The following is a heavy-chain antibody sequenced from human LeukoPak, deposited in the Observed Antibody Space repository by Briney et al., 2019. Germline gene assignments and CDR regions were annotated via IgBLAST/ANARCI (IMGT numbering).Heavy chain of an antibody. CDR2: ISSSSSTI. Sequence: GGSLRLSCVGSGLTFSSYHMNWVRQAPGKGLEWVSYISSSSSTIYYADSVKGRFTISRDNAKNSLYLQTNSLRAEDTAVYYCARAQYYSDSTGYYYLHYWGQGTLVTVSS. V-gene: IGHV3-48*01. CDR3: ARAQYYSDSTGYYYLHY. D-gene: IGHD3-22*01. CDR1: GLTFSSYH. J-gene: IGHJ4*02.